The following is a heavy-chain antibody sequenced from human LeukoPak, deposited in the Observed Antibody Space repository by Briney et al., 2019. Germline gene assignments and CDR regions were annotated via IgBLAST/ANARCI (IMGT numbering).Heavy chain of an antibody. J-gene: IGHJ4*02. D-gene: IGHD6-19*01. CDR2: ISSSSSYI. CDR3: ARDTVAVAGGFDY. CDR1: GFTLSSYS. V-gene: IGHV3-21*01. Sequence: PGGSLRLSCAASGFTLSSYSMNWVRQAPGKGLEWVSSISSSSSYIYYADSVKGRFTISRDNAKNSLYLQMNSLRAEDTAVYYCARDTVAVAGGFDYWGQGTLVTVSS.